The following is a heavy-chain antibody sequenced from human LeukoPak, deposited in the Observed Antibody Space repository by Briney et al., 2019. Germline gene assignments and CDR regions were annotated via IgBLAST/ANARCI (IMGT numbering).Heavy chain of an antibody. CDR3: ARDSRRYGSGSYFDY. CDR2: IDWKGRPT. D-gene: IGHD3-10*01. J-gene: IGHJ4*02. CDR1: GFSFDDYD. V-gene: IGHV3-20*04. Sequence: GGSLRLSCAASGFSFDDYDMAWLRQAPGKGLEWVSDIDWKGRPTSYADSVKGRFTISRDNSKNTLYLQMNSLRAEDTAVYYCARDSRRYGSGSYFDYWGQGTLVTVSS.